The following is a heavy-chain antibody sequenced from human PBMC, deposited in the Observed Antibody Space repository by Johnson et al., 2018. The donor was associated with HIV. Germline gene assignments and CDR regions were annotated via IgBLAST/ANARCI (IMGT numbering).Heavy chain of an antibody. V-gene: IGHV3-33*05. CDR3: ARPIVRGAADI. Sequence: QVQLVESGGGVVQPGGSLRLSCAASGFTFSSYGMHWVRQAPGKGLEWVAVISYDGSNKYYADSVKGRFTISRDNSKKTLYLQMNSLRADDTAVYYCARPIVRGAADIWGQGTMVIVSS. D-gene: IGHD3-10*01. CDR1: GFTFSSYG. J-gene: IGHJ3*02. CDR2: ISYDGSNK.